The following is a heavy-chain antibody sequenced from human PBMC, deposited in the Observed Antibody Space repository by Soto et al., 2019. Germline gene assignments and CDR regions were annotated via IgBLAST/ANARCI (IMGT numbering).Heavy chain of an antibody. V-gene: IGHV4-61*01. CDR2: IYSGGST. D-gene: IGHD2-2*01. CDR1: GGFVNSDTHS. Sequence: SETLSLTCTVSGGFVNSDTHSWSWIRQTPGKRLEWIGFIYSGGSTKNPSLRSRVTMSVDTSKNQFSLKLRSVIVADTAVYHCARFVRSCSTTTCSTRSDVWGQGITVTVSS. CDR3: ARFVRSCSTTTCSTRSDV. J-gene: IGHJ6*02.